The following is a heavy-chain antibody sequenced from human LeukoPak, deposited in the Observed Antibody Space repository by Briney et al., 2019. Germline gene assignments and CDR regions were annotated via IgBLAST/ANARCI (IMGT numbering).Heavy chain of an antibody. CDR2: IWYDGSSQ. Sequence: PGGSLRLSCAASGFTFSSYSMNWVRQAPGKGLDWVAVIWYDGSSQYYADSVKGRFTISRDNSKNTLYLQMNSLRAEDTAVYYCAREFGELYIDYWGQGTLVTVSS. J-gene: IGHJ4*02. CDR3: AREFGELYIDY. V-gene: IGHV3-33*08. CDR1: GFTFSSYS. D-gene: IGHD3-10*01.